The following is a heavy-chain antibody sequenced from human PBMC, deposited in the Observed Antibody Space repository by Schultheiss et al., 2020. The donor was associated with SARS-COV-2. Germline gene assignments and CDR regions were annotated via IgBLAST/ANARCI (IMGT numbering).Heavy chain of an antibody. CDR1: GYTFTSYG. Sequence: ASVKVSCKASGYTFTSYGISWVRQAPGQGLEWMGWISAYNGNTNYAQKLQGRVTMTTDTSTSTAYMELRSLRSDDTAVYYCARDLGPTYYYDSSGYYPADWGQGTLVTVSS. V-gene: IGHV1-18*01. CDR2: ISAYNGNT. CDR3: ARDLGPTYYYDSSGYYPAD. J-gene: IGHJ4*02. D-gene: IGHD3-22*01.